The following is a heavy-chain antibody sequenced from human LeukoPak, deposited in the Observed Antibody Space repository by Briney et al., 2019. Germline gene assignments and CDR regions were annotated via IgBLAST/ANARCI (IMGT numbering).Heavy chain of an antibody. CDR1: GFTFSSYW. CDR3: ARDWAVGGRVVVVPAD. CDR2: IKPDGSEK. D-gene: IGHD2-2*01. V-gene: IGHV3-7*01. J-gene: IGHJ4*02. Sequence: GGSLRLSCVASGFTFSSYWMSWVRQAPGKGLEWVANIKPDGSEKYYVDSVQGRFTISRDNAKNSLYLQMNSLRAEDTAVYYCARDWAVGGRVVVVPADWGQGTLVTVSS.